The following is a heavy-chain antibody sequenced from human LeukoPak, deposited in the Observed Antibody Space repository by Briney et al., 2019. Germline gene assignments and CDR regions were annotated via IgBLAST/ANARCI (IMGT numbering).Heavy chain of an antibody. D-gene: IGHD5-24*01. CDR1: GYTFTGYY. J-gene: IGHJ4*02. CDR2: INPNSGGT. Sequence: ASVKVSCKASGYTFTGYYMHWVRQAPGQGLEWMGWINPNSGGTNYAQKFQGRVTMTRDTSISTAYMELSRLRSDDTVVYYCAGDGYNSRRFFDYWGQGTLVTVSS. CDR3: AGDGYNSRRFFDY. V-gene: IGHV1-2*02.